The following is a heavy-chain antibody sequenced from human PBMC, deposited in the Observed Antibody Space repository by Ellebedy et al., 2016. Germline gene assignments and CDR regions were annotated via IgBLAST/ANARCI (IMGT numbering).Heavy chain of an antibody. D-gene: IGHD6-13*01. Sequence: ASVKVSCKASGYTFSSYAINWVRQAPGQGLEWMGWINTNTGNPTYAQGFTGRFVFSLDTSVSTAYLEISSLKAEDTAVYYCARASSSWYARTFDYWGQGTLVTVSS. CDR3: ARASSSWYARTFDY. J-gene: IGHJ4*02. CDR1: GYTFSSYA. CDR2: INTNTGNP. V-gene: IGHV7-4-1*02.